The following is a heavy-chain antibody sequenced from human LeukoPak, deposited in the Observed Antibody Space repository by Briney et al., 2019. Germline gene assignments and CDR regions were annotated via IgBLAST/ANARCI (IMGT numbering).Heavy chain of an antibody. V-gene: IGHV3-21*01. Sequence: GGSLRLSCAASGFTFSSYSMNWVRQAPGRGLEWVSSISSSSSYIYYADSVKGRFTISRDNAKNSLYLQMNSLRAEDTAVYYCARDGWDTLLNWFDPWGQGTLVTVSS. CDR2: ISSSSSYI. D-gene: IGHD5-18*01. J-gene: IGHJ5*02. CDR3: ARDGWDTLLNWFDP. CDR1: GFTFSSYS.